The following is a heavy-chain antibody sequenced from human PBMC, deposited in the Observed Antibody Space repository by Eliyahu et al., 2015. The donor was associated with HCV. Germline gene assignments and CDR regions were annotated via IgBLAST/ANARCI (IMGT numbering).Heavy chain of an antibody. J-gene: IGHJ4*02. CDR3: AKGSTVTISNYFDY. CDR2: ISYDGSNK. Sequence: WVRQAPGKGLEWVAVISYDGSNKYYADSVKGRFTISRDNSKNTLYLQMNSLRAEDTAVYYCAKGSTVTISNYFDYWGQGTLVTVSS. D-gene: IGHD4-17*01. V-gene: IGHV3-30*18.